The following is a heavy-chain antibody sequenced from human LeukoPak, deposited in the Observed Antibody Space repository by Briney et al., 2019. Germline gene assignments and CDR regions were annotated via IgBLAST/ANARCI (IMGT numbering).Heavy chain of an antibody. CDR2: IKSNTNGGTS. CDR1: GFTFTDAW. Sequence: SGGSLRLSCVASGFTFTDAWMNWVRQSPGMGLEWVGRIKSNTNGGTSDHAAPVKGRFTISRDDSKNTLYLQMNSLKPEDTAMYYCTTHSVTVTGTHFWGQGALVTVSS. CDR3: TTHSVTVTGTHF. V-gene: IGHV3-15*07. D-gene: IGHD6-19*01. J-gene: IGHJ4*02.